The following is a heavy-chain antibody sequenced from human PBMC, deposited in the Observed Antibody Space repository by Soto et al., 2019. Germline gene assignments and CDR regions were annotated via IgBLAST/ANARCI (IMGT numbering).Heavy chain of an antibody. J-gene: IGHJ4*02. D-gene: IGHD1-7*01. Sequence: SETLSLTCAVYGGSFSGYYWSWIRQPPGKGLEWIGEINHSGSTNYNPSLKSRVTISVDTSKNQFSLKLSSVTAADTAVYYCARAPERVTETTWCLDYWGQETLVTVSS. CDR1: GGSFSGYY. CDR2: INHSGST. CDR3: ARAPERVTETTWCLDY. V-gene: IGHV4-34*01.